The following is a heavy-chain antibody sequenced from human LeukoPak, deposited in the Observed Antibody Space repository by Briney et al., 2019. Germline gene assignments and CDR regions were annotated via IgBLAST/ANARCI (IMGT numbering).Heavy chain of an antibody. CDR1: GFSVSGTH. J-gene: IGHJ5*02. V-gene: IGHV3-53*01. Sequence: GGSLRLSCAASGFSVSGTHMSWVRQAPGEGLEWVAAMYTGGTTYYTDAVTGRFTVSRDTSRNILVLHMDSLRAEDTAVYYCAKDEVTSGGGLASWGQGTLVIVSS. CDR2: MYTGGTT. D-gene: IGHD2-21*02. CDR3: AKDEVTSGGGLAS.